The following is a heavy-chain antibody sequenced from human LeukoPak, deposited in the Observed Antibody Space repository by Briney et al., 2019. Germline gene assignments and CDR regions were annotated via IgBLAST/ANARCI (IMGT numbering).Heavy chain of an antibody. J-gene: IGHJ4*02. Sequence: GGSLRLSCVASGFTFSTSGIHWVRQSPGKGLDWVAFIRNDGNKKNYAESVKGRFTISRDNSKNTLYLQMNSLRAEDTAVYYCARAPGYGAAYYFDYWGQGTLVTVSS. CDR3: ARAPGYGAAYYFDY. V-gene: IGHV3-30*02. CDR1: GFTFSTSG. D-gene: IGHD1-1*01. CDR2: IRNDGNKK.